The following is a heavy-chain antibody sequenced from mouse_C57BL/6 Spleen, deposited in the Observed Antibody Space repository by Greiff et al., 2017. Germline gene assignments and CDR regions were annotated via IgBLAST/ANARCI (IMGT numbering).Heavy chain of an antibody. CDR1: GFTFTDYY. D-gene: IGHD1-3*01. Sequence: EVKLLESGGGLVQPGGSLSLSCAASGFTFTDYYMSWVRQPPGKALEWLGFIRTKANGYTTEYSASVKGRFTISRDNSQSILYLQMNALRAEDSATYYCARYKTGTFAYWGQGTLVTVSA. V-gene: IGHV7-3*01. J-gene: IGHJ3*01. CDR3: ARYKTGTFAY. CDR2: IRTKANGYTT.